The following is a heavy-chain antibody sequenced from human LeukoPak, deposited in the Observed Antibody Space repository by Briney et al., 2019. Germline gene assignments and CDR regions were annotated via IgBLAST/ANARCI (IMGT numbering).Heavy chain of an antibody. V-gene: IGHV4-38-2*01. D-gene: IGHD3-16*01. J-gene: IGHJ3*01. Sequence: PSETLSLTCAVSGYSISRGYSWGWIRQPPGKGLEWIGNMYHSESTHYNPSLKSRVTISADTSKNQFSLKLSSVTAADMAVYYCARFDHVWETHGMDAFDLWGQGTMVTVSS. CDR1: GYSISRGYS. CDR2: MYHSEST. CDR3: ARFDHVWETHGMDAFDL.